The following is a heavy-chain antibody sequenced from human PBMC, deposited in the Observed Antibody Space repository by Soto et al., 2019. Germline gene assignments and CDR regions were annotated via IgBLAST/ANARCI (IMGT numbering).Heavy chain of an antibody. CDR1: GFTFSNYD. Sequence: EVQLVESGGGLVQPGGSLRLSCAASGFTFSNYDMHWVRQATGKGLEWVSAIDIVGDTYYPDSVKGRFTISREKAKNSLYLQMNSLRADDTAVYYCARAARWLQSRYFDLWGRGTLVTVSS. CDR3: ARAARWLQSRYFDL. V-gene: IGHV3-13*01. D-gene: IGHD5-12*01. CDR2: IDIVGDT. J-gene: IGHJ2*01.